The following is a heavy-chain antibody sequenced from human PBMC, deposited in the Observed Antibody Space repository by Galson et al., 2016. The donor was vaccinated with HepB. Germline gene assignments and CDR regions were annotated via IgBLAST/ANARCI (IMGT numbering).Heavy chain of an antibody. CDR2: VCYSGTT. J-gene: IGHJ4*02. Sequence: SETLSLTCTVSGGSISSGPYCWDWIRQPPGKGLEWIGNVCYSGTTYYSPSLKSRVTVSLDPSRTQFSLRLTSVTAADTAVYYCASHYVWGTHPYKPFDYWGQGTLVTVSS. CDR1: GGSISSGPYC. CDR3: ASHYVWGTHPYKPFDY. D-gene: IGHD3-16*01. V-gene: IGHV4-39*01.